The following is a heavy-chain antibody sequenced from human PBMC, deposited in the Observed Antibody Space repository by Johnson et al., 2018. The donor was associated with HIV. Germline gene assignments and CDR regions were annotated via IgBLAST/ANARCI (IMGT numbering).Heavy chain of an antibody. V-gene: IGHV3-15*01. Sequence: VQLVESGGGVVRPGESLRLSCAASGFTFDDYDMSWVRQAPGQGLEWVGRIKSKTDGGTTDYAAPVKGRFTISRDDSKTTLYLQMNSLKTEDTAVYYCTSQPHNWNYGGGAFDIWGQGTVVTVSS. CDR1: GFTFDDYD. D-gene: IGHD1-7*01. CDR3: TSQPHNWNYGGGAFDI. J-gene: IGHJ3*02. CDR2: IKSKTDGGTT.